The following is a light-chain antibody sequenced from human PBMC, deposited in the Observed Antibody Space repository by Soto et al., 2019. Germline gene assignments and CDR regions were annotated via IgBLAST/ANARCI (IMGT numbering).Light chain of an antibody. V-gene: IGKV3-11*01. J-gene: IGKJ3*01. CDR3: QQRYNWPFIFT. CDR2: AAS. CDR1: QSVSSN. Sequence: EIVLAQSPATLSLSPGERATLSCRASQSVSSNLAWYQQKPGQAPRLLIYAASKRATGIPARFSGSGSGTDFPLHLSNLEPEDFAVYYCQQRYNWPFIFTFGPGDKGDIK.